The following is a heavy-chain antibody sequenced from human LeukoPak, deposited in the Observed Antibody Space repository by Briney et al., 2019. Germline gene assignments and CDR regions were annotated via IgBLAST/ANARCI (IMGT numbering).Heavy chain of an antibody. Sequence: ASVKVSCKASGYTFTSYDFNWVRQATGQRPEWMGWMSPNSGDTGYAQKFQDRVTMTRNTSISTAYMELSSLRSDDTAVYYCARGPPNWGYDYWGQGTLVAVSS. J-gene: IGHJ4*02. V-gene: IGHV1-8*01. CDR1: GYTFTSYD. CDR2: MSPNSGDT. CDR3: ARGPPNWGYDY. D-gene: IGHD7-27*01.